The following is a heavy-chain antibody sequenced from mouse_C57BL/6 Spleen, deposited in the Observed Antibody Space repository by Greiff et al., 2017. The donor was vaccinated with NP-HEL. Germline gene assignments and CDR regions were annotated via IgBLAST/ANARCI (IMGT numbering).Heavy chain of an antibody. Sequence: EVQRVESGPGLVKPSQSLSLTCSVTGYSITSGYYWNWIRQFPGNKLEWMGYISYDGSNNYNPSLKNRISITRDTSKNQFFLKLNSVTTEDTATYYCARSYDYDYFDYWGQGTTLTVSS. CDR2: ISYDGSN. CDR3: ARSYDYDYFDY. V-gene: IGHV3-6*01. D-gene: IGHD2-4*01. CDR1: GYSITSGYY. J-gene: IGHJ2*01.